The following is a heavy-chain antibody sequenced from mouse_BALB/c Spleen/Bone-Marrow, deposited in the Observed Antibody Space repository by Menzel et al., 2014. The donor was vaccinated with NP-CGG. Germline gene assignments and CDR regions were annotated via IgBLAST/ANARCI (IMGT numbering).Heavy chain of an antibody. CDR2: IRLKSNNYAT. D-gene: IGHD1-1*01. Sequence: EVMLVESGGGLVQPGGSMKLSCVASGFTFSNYWMNWVRQSPEKGLEWVAEIRLKSNNYATHHAESVKGRFTISRDDSKSSVYLLMNNLRAEDTGIYYCTLLRNYYAMDYWGQGTSVTVSS. J-gene: IGHJ4*01. CDR1: GFTFSNYW. CDR3: TLLRNYYAMDY. V-gene: IGHV6-6*02.